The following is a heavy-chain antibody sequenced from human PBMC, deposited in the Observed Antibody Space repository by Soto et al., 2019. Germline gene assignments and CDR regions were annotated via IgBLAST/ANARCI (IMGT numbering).Heavy chain of an antibody. V-gene: IGHV3-7*01. CDR2: IKEDGSEK. CDR3: SRDVVVGAKALNY. Sequence: GGSLRLSCAASGFTLSNYWMTWVRQAPGKGLEWVANIKEDGSEKHYVDSVKGRFTISRDNAKNSLYLQMNSLRVEDTAVYFCSRDVVVGAKALNYWGQGALVTVSS. J-gene: IGHJ4*02. CDR1: GFTLSNYW. D-gene: IGHD2-15*01.